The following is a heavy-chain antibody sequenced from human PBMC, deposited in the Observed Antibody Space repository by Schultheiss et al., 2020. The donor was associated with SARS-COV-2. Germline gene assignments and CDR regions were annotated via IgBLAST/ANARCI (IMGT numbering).Heavy chain of an antibody. CDR1: GFTFSSYA. J-gene: IGHJ4*02. D-gene: IGHD3-22*01. CDR2: ISGSGGST. V-gene: IGHV3-23*01. Sequence: GESLKISCAASGFTFSSYAMSWVRQAPGKGLEWVSAISGSGGSTYYADSVKGRFTISRDNSKNTLYLQMNSLRAEDTAVYYCARNYDSSGRYSLAPGLWGQGTLVTVSS. CDR3: ARNYDSSGRYSLAPGL.